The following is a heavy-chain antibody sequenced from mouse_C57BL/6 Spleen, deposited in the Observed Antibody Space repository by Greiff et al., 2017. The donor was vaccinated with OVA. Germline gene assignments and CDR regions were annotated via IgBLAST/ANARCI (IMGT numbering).Heavy chain of an antibody. D-gene: IGHD1-1*01. CDR2: IWSGGST. CDR1: GFSLTSYG. CDR3: ARKEDYYGSSPHYAMDY. V-gene: IGHV2-2*01. J-gene: IGHJ4*01. Sequence: QVQLKQSGPGLVQPSQSLSITCTVSGFSLTSYGVHWVRQSPGKGLEWLGVIWSGGSTDYNAAFISRLSISKDNSKSQVFFKMNSLQADDTAIYYCARKEDYYGSSPHYAMDYWGQGTSVTVSS.